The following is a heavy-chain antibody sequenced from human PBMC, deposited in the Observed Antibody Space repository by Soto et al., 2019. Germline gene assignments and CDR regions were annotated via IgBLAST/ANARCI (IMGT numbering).Heavy chain of an antibody. CDR1: GGSISSGGYY. Sequence: PSETLSLTCTVSGGSISSGGYYWSWIRQHPGKGLEWIGYIYYSGSTYYNPSLKSRVTMSVDTSKNQFSLKLSSVTAADTAVYYCATSLRYDSSGYLNWGQRTLVTVSS. D-gene: IGHD3-22*01. CDR3: ATSLRYDSSGYLN. CDR2: IYYSGST. J-gene: IGHJ4*02. V-gene: IGHV4-31*03.